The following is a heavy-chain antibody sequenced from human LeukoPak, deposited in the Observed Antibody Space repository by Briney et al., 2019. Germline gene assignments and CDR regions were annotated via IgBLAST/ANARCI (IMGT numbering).Heavy chain of an antibody. CDR1: GGSISSGGYS. D-gene: IGHD1-14*01. V-gene: IGHV4-30-2*01. CDR3: ASRGLTALSPFDY. J-gene: IGHJ4*02. Sequence: SETLSLTCAVSGGSISSGGYSWSWIRQPPGKGLEWIGYIYHSGSTYYNPSLKSRVTISVDRSKNQFSLKLSSVTAADTAVYYCASRGLTALSPFDYWGQGTLVTVSS. CDR2: IYHSGST.